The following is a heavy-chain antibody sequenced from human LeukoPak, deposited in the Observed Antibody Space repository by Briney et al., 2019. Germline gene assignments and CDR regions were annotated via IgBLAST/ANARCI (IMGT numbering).Heavy chain of an antibody. CDR1: GGSISSYY. CDR3: ARERGYSGYAPLDY. V-gene: IGHV4-59*01. D-gene: IGHD5-12*01. Sequence: PSETLSLTCTVSGGSISSYYWSWIRQPPGKGLEWIGYIYYSGITNYNPSLKSRVTISVDTSKNQFSLKLSSVTAADTAVYYCARERGYSGYAPLDYWGQGTLVSVSS. J-gene: IGHJ4*02. CDR2: IYYSGIT.